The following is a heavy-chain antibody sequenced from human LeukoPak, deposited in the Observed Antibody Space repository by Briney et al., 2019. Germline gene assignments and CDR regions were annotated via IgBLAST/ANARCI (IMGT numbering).Heavy chain of an antibody. Sequence: PSETLSLTCALYGGSFSGYYWSWIRQPPGKGLEWIGEINHSGCTNYNPSHKSRLTISVDTSKNQFSQKLSSVTAADTAVYYCAKGKVAKGYYYYYYMHVWGKGTRVTV. V-gene: IGHV4-34*01. CDR1: GGSFSGYY. CDR3: AKGKVAKGYYYYYYMHV. CDR2: INHSGCT. J-gene: IGHJ6*03. D-gene: IGHD5-12*01.